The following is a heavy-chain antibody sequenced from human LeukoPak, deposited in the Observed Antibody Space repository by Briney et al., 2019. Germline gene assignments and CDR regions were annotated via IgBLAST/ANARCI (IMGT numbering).Heavy chain of an antibody. V-gene: IGHV3-48*02. CDR1: GFTFNTYS. Sequence: GGSLRLSCAASGFTFNTYSMNWVRQAPGKGLEWVSYISSCSSTIYYADSVKGRFTISRDNAKNSLYLQMNSLRDEDTAVYYCAPNRDLRYWGQGTLVSVSS. D-gene: IGHD2-21*02. J-gene: IGHJ4*02. CDR3: APNRDLRY. CDR2: ISSCSSTI.